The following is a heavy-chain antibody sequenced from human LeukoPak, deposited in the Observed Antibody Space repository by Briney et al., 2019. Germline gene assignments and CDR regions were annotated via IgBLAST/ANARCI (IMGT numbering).Heavy chain of an antibody. CDR3: ARDYVAARRVNWFDP. D-gene: IGHD6-6*01. CDR1: GYTFTGYY. V-gene: IGHV1-2*02. CDR2: INPNSGGT. J-gene: IGHJ5*02. Sequence: ASVMVSCKASGYTFTGYYMHWVRQAPGQGLEWMGWINPNSGGTNYAQKFQGRVTMTRDMSTSTVYMELSSLRSEDTAVYYCARDYVAARRVNWFDPWGQGTLVTVSS.